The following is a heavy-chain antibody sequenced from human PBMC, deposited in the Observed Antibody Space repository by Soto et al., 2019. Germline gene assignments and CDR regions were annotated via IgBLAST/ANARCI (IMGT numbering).Heavy chain of an antibody. CDR1: GFTFSSYA. D-gene: IGHD2-15*01. J-gene: IGHJ4*02. Sequence: HPGGSLRLSCAASGFTFSSYAMSWVRQAPGKGLEWVSAISGSGGSTYYADSVKGRFTISRDNSKNTLYLQMNSMRAEDKAVYYCAKGMNRDPPWEDIVVVVAATNDYWGQGTLVTVSS. V-gene: IGHV3-23*01. CDR2: ISGSGGST. CDR3: AKGMNRDPPWEDIVVVVAATNDY.